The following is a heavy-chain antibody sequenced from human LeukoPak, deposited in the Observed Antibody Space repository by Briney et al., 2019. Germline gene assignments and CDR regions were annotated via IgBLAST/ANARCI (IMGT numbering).Heavy chain of an antibody. CDR2: ITSRSSHI. V-gene: IGHV3-21*01. D-gene: IGHD4-11*01. CDR1: GFAFNSYT. CDR3: TRVAQGATTENYFYYYMDV. Sequence: GGSLRLSCEASGFAFNSYTITWVRQAPGKGLESVSSITSRSSHIYIADSVKGRFTISRDNAKNSLFLQMSSLRVEDTAVYYCTRVAQGATTENYFYYYMDVWGKGTTVTVSS. J-gene: IGHJ6*03.